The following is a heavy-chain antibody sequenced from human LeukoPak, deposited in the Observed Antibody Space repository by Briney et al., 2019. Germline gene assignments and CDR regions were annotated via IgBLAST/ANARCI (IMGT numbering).Heavy chain of an antibody. CDR2: IYPGDSDT. Sequence: GESLKISCKGSGYRFTSYWIGWVRQMPGKGLEGMGIIYPGDSDTRYSPSFQGQVTISVDKSISTAYLQWSSLKASDTAMYYCARVDSPGYYYIDVWGKGTTVTVSS. CDR1: GYRFTSYW. D-gene: IGHD5-12*01. CDR3: ARVDSPGYYYIDV. V-gene: IGHV5-51*01. J-gene: IGHJ6*03.